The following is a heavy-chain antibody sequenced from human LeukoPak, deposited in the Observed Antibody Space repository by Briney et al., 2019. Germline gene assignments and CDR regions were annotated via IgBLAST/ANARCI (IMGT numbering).Heavy chain of an antibody. CDR3: ARADTAMVPDFDY. CDR2: IKQDGSEK. D-gene: IGHD5-18*01. J-gene: IGHJ4*02. V-gene: IGHV3-7*01. CDR1: GFTFSSYW. Sequence: GGSLRLSCAASGFTFSSYWMSWVRQAPGKGLEWVANIKQDGSEKYYVDSVKGRFTISRDNAKNSLYLQMNSLRAEDTAVYYCARADTAMVPDFDYWGQGTLVTVSS.